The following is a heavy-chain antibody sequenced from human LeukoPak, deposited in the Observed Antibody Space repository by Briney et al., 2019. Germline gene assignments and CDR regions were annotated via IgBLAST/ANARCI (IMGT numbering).Heavy chain of an antibody. CDR1: GGSISSSSYY. Sequence: PSETLSLTCTVFGGSISSSSYYWGWIRQPPGKGLEWIGSIYYSGSTYYNPSLKSRVTISVDTSKNQFSLKLSSVTAADTAVYYCARLHYYYMDVWGKGTTVTVSS. CDR3: ARLHYYYMDV. J-gene: IGHJ6*03. V-gene: IGHV4-39*01. CDR2: IYYSGST.